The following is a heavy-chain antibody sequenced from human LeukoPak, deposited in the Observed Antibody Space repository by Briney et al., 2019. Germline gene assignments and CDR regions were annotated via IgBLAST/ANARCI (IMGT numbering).Heavy chain of an antibody. CDR2: IYPGDSDT. CDR3: ARGNIAAHPFDY. Sequence: GAPLKISSKGFGSRFTNYWIGWVRPMPGKGLEWMGIIYPGDSDTRYSPSFQCHVTISAAKSINTAYLQWSGLKASDSAMYYCARGNIAAHPFDYWGRGTLVTVSS. CDR1: GSRFTNYW. J-gene: IGHJ4*02. D-gene: IGHD6-6*01. V-gene: IGHV5-51*01.